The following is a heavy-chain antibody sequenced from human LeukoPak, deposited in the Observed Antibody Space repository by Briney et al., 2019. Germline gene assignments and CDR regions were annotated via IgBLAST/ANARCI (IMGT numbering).Heavy chain of an antibody. Sequence: PGGSLRLSCSASGFTFSSYAMHWVRQAPGKGLEYVSAISSSGGNTYHADSVKSRFIISRDNSKNTLYLQMSSLRTEDTAVYYCVTAREYSGYDYWGQGTLVTVSS. CDR3: VTAREYSGYDY. D-gene: IGHD5-12*01. J-gene: IGHJ4*02. CDR2: ISSSGGNT. CDR1: GFTFSSYA. V-gene: IGHV3-64D*06.